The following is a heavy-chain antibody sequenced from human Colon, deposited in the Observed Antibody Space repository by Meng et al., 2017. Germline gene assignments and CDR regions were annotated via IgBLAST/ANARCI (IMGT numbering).Heavy chain of an antibody. CDR3: ARERLSSGWYGGRWFDP. V-gene: IGHV4-34*01. J-gene: IGHJ5*02. CDR2: INHSGST. D-gene: IGHD6-19*01. CDR1: GGAFSGYY. Sequence: QGQLQQWGAGLLKPSETLSLTCAVYGGAFSGYYWSWIRQPPGKGLEWIGEINHSGSTNYNPSLKSRVTISVDTSKNQFSLKLSSVTAADTAVYYCARERLSSGWYGGRWFDPWGQRTLVTVSS.